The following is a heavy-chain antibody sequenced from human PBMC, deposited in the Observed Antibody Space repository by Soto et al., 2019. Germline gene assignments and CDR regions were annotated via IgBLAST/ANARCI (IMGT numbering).Heavy chain of an antibody. CDR2: IYYTGST. J-gene: IGHJ4*02. V-gene: IGHV4-31*03. Sequence: PSETLSLTCTVSGDSISRGGYYWSWIRQHPGKGLEWIGYIYYTGSTYYNPSLKSRVTISVDTSKNQFSLKVSSVTAADTAVYYCARHPADRGDYFDYWGQGTLVT. CDR1: GDSISRGGYY. CDR3: ARHPADRGDYFDY. D-gene: IGHD3-10*01.